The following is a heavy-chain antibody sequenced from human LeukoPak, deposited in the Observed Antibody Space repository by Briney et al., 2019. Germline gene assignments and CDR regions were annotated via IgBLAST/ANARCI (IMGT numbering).Heavy chain of an antibody. Sequence: SETLSLICAVYGGSFSGYYWSCIRQPPGKGLEWIGEINHSGSTNYNPSLKSRVTISVDTSKNQFSLKLSSVTAADTAVYYCYGRRGLFDYWGQGTLVTVSS. CDR3: YGRRGLFDY. CDR2: INHSGST. D-gene: IGHD4-17*01. CDR1: GGSFSGYY. V-gene: IGHV4-34*01. J-gene: IGHJ4*02.